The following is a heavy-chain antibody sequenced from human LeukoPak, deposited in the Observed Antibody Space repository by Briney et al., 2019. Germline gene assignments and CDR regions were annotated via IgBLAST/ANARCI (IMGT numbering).Heavy chain of an antibody. Sequence: SETLSLTCAVYGGSFSGYYWSWIRQPPGKGLEWIGEINHSGSTNYNPSLKSRVTISVDTPKNQFSLKLSSVTAADTAVYYCARVRYCSGGSCYSWFDPWGQGTLVTVSS. V-gene: IGHV4-34*01. CDR3: ARVRYCSGGSCYSWFDP. D-gene: IGHD2-15*01. CDR1: GGSFSGYY. J-gene: IGHJ5*02. CDR2: INHSGST.